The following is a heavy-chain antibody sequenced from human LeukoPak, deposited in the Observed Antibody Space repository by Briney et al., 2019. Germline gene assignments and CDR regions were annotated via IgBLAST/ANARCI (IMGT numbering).Heavy chain of an antibody. CDR2: IYYSGST. CDR1: GGSISSHY. J-gene: IGHJ5*02. D-gene: IGHD6-6*01. CDR3: ASSRPFDP. Sequence: PSETLSLTCTVSGGSISSHYWSWIRQPPGKGLEWIGYIYYSGSTNYNPSLKSRVTISVDTSKSQFSLKLSSVTAADTAVYYCASSRPFDPWGQGTLVTVSS. V-gene: IGHV4-59*11.